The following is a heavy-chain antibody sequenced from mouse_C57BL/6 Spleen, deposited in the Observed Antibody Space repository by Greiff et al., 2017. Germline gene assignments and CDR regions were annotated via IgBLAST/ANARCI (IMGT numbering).Heavy chain of an antibody. CDR1: GFTFSDAW. CDR2: IRNKANNHAT. Sequence: DVKLVESGGGLVQPGGSMKLSCAASGFTFSDAWMDWVRQSPEKGLEWVAEIRNKANNHATYYAESVKGRFTISRDDSKSSVYLQMNILRAEDTGMYYCTGLDSSGPWFAYWGQGTLVTVSA. D-gene: IGHD3-2*02. V-gene: IGHV6-6*01. J-gene: IGHJ3*01. CDR3: TGLDSSGPWFAY.